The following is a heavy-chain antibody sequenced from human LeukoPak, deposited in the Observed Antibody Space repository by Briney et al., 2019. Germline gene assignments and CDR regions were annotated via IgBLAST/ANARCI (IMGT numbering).Heavy chain of an antibody. V-gene: IGHV3-21*01. Sequence: PGGSLRLSCAASGFTFSSYSMNWVRQAPGKGLEWVSSISSSSSYIYYADSVKGRFTISRDNAKNSLYLQMNNLRAEDTAVYYCARDLTGHGSGYEGPSDYWGQGTLVTVSS. CDR1: GFTFSSYS. J-gene: IGHJ4*02. CDR3: ARDLTGHGSGYEGPSDY. D-gene: IGHD5-12*01. CDR2: ISSSSSYI.